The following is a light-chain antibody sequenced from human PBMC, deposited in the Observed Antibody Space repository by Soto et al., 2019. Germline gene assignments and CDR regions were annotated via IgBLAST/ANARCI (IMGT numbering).Light chain of an antibody. CDR1: SSDVGNYHNF. CDR2: EVS. V-gene: IGLV2-14*01. J-gene: IGLJ2*01. Sequence: QSALTQPASVSGSPGQSITISCTGTSSDVGNYHNFVSWYQQHPGKAPTVIIYEVSNRPSGVSVRFSGSKSGNTASLNISGLRAEDEADYYCSSYSTTTNLVIFGGGSQRTVL. CDR3: SSYSTTTNLVI.